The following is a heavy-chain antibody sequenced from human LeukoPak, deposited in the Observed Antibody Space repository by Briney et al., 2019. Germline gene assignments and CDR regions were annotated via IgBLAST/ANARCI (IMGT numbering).Heavy chain of an antibody. V-gene: IGHV3-48*01. Sequence: PGGSLRLSCAASGFTFSSYSMNWVRQAPGKGLEWVSYISSSSSTIYYADSVKGRFTISRDNAKISLYLQMNSLRAEDTAVYYCARDATPYDFWSGYPNYYYYYYMDVWGKGTTVTVSS. D-gene: IGHD3-3*01. J-gene: IGHJ6*03. CDR3: ARDATPYDFWSGYPNYYYYYYMDV. CDR2: ISSSSSTI. CDR1: GFTFSSYS.